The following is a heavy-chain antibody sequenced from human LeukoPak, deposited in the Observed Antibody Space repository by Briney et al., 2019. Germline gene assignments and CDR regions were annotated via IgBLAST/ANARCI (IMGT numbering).Heavy chain of an antibody. CDR1: GGSISSYY. D-gene: IGHD1-20*01. V-gene: IGHV4-59*12. CDR2: IYYSGST. Sequence: SETLSLTCTVSGGSISSYYWSWIRQPPGKGLEWIGYIYYSGSTNYNPSLKSRVTISVDTSKNQFSLKLSSVTTADTAVYYCARDALTGTPVIDYWGQGTLVTVSS. CDR3: ARDALTGTPVIDY. J-gene: IGHJ4*02.